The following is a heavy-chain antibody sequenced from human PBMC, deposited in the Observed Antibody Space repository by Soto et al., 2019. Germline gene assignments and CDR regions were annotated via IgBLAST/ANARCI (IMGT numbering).Heavy chain of an antibody. CDR1: GFSFSGYW. V-gene: IGHV3-74*01. CDR2: INSDGSST. D-gene: IGHD7-27*01. Sequence: GSLILSCAASGFSFSGYWMHWVRQAPGKGLVWVSRINSDGSSTSDVDSVKGRFTISRENAKNTLYLQMNSLRAEDMAVYYCERPLWAHHDAFDIWGQGIMVTVSS. J-gene: IGHJ3*02. CDR3: ERPLWAHHDAFDI.